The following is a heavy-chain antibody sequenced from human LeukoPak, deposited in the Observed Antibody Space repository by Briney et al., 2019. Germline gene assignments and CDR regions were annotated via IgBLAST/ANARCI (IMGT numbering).Heavy chain of an antibody. V-gene: IGHV4-34*01. CDR1: GGSFSGYY. D-gene: IGHD3-22*01. Sequence: PSETLSLTCAVYGGSFSGYYWSWIRQPPGKGLEWIGEINHSGSTNYNPSLKSRVTISVDTSKNQFSLKLSSVTAADTAVYYCAGFDSSGYFSVYWGQGTLVTVSS. CDR3: AGFDSSGYFSVY. CDR2: INHSGST. J-gene: IGHJ4*02.